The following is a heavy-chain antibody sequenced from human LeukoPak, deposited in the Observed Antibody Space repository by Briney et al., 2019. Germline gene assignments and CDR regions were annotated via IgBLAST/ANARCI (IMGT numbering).Heavy chain of an antibody. Sequence: PSQTLSLTCIVSGPSIYSGDYYWSWIRQPPGKGLEWIGYIYFNGDTYYSPSLKSRVSISVDTSKNHFSLKLSSVTAADTAVYYCARAGVVPAAINRAFDIWGQGSVVTVS. CDR1: GPSIYSGDYY. J-gene: IGHJ3*02. CDR2: IYFNGDT. CDR3: ARAGVVPAAINRAFDI. V-gene: IGHV4-30-4*08. D-gene: IGHD2-2*02.